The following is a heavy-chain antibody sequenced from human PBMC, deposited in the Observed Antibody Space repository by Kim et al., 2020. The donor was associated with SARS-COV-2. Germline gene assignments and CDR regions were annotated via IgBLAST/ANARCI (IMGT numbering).Heavy chain of an antibody. CDR3: ARGKGSYCDSRGKPPPDI. CDR1: GGTFSSYA. CDR2: IIPIFGTA. V-gene: IGHV1-69*13. Sequence: SVKVSCKASGGTFSSYAISWVRQAPGQGLEWMGGIIPIFGTANYAQKFQGRVTITADESTSTAYMELSSLRSEDTAVYYCARGKGSYCDSRGKPPPDIWGQGTMVTVSS. D-gene: IGHD3-22*01. J-gene: IGHJ3*02.